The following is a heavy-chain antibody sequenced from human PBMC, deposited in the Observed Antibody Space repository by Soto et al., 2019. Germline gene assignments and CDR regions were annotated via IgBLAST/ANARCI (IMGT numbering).Heavy chain of an antibody. V-gene: IGHV4-34*01. CDR3: ARRGSYGYGVAY. Sequence: QVQLQQWGAGLLKPSETLSLTCAVYGGSFSGYYWSWIRQPPGKGLEWIGEINHSGSTNYNPSLKSRVTISVDTSKNRFSLMLSSVTAADTAVYYCARRGSYGYGVAYWGQGTLVTVSS. CDR1: GGSFSGYY. CDR2: INHSGST. J-gene: IGHJ4*02. D-gene: IGHD5-18*01.